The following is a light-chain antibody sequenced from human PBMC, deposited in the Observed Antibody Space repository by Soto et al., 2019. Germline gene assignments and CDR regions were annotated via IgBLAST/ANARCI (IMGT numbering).Light chain of an antibody. J-gene: IGLJ1*01. Sequence: SALTQPASVSGSPGQSFTISCTGTSSDVGGYNYVSWYQHHPGKAPKLMIFDVSNRPSGVSNRFSGSKSGNTASLTISGLQPEDEADYYCSSYTTSNTRQIVFGTGTKVTVL. V-gene: IGLV2-14*03. CDR2: DVS. CDR1: SSDVGGYNY. CDR3: SSYTTSNTRQIV.